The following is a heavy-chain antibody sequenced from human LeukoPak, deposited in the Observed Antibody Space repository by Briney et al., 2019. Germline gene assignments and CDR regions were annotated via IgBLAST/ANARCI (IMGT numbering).Heavy chain of an antibody. Sequence: PGGSLRLSCAASGFTFDDYAMHWVRQAPGKGLAWVSGISWNSGSIGYADSVKGRFTISRDNAKNSLYLQMNSLRAEDTALYYCAKDLLPLMVRGSCPDYWGQGTLVTVSS. CDR2: ISWNSGSI. CDR1: GFTFDDYA. CDR3: AKDLLPLMVRGSCPDY. D-gene: IGHD3-10*01. V-gene: IGHV3-9*01. J-gene: IGHJ4*02.